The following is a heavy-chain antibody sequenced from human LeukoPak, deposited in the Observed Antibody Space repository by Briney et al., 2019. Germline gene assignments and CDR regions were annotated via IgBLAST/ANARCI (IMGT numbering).Heavy chain of an antibody. CDR2: ISSSGSTI. Sequence: GGSLRLSCAASGFTFSSYEMNWVRQAPGKGLEWVSYISSSGSTIYYTDSVKSRFTISRDNAKNSLYLQMNSLRAEETAVYYCARVYWRFGELSASYYYYMDVWGKGTTVTVSS. D-gene: IGHD3-10*01. J-gene: IGHJ6*03. CDR3: ARVYWRFGELSASYYYYMDV. V-gene: IGHV3-48*03. CDR1: GFTFSSYE.